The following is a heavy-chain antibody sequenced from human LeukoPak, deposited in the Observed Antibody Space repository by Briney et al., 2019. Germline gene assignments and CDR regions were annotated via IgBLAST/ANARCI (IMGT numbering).Heavy chain of an antibody. CDR1: GFTFTDAW. D-gene: IGHD4-11*01. Sequence: GGSLRLSCAASGFTFTDAWMSWVRQAPGKGLEWVGRITSQSDGGTTDYVAPVKGRFTISRDDSKNTLYLHMSSLKAEDTAMYNCSTDQDYSNSVVEHVWGQGTTVTVSS. V-gene: IGHV3-15*01. CDR2: ITSQSDGGTT. J-gene: IGHJ6*02. CDR3: STDQDYSNSVVEHV.